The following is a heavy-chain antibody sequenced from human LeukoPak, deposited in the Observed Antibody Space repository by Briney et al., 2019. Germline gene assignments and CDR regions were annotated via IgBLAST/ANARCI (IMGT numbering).Heavy chain of an antibody. D-gene: IGHD1-1*01. Sequence: GGSLRLSCAASGFSFSSNSMNWVRQAPGKGLEWVSYISGSSTIYYADSVKGRFTISRDNSKNTLYLQMNSLRAEDTALYHCVRSHWRAGDAFDIWGQGTMVIVSS. V-gene: IGHV3-48*01. CDR3: VRSHWRAGDAFDI. CDR2: ISGSSTI. CDR1: GFSFSSNS. J-gene: IGHJ3*02.